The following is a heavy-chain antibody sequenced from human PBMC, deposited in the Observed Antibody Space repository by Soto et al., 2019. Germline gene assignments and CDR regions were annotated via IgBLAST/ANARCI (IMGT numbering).Heavy chain of an antibody. CDR1: GFTFSSYG. CDR2: ISSDGNTK. CDR3: AKEVAVAGDFDY. D-gene: IGHD6-19*01. Sequence: VQLVESGGGLVQPGGSLRLSCAASGFTFSSYGIHWVRQAPGKGLEWVAVISSDGNTKYYADSVKGRFTISRDNSKNTLYLQMDSLRPEDTAVYYCAKEVAVAGDFDYWGHGTLVTVSS. J-gene: IGHJ4*01. V-gene: IGHV3-30*18.